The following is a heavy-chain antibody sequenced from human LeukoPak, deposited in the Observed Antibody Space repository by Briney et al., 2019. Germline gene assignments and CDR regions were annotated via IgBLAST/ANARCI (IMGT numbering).Heavy chain of an antibody. CDR3: AKDGGSYRFDY. CDR2: ISYDGSNK. J-gene: IGHJ4*02. V-gene: IGHV3-30*18. Sequence: GGSLRLSCAASGFTFSSYGMHWVRQAPGKGLEWVAVISYDGSNKYYADSVKGRFTISRDNSKSTLYLQMNSLRAEDAAVYYCAKDGGSYRFDYWGQETLVTVSS. D-gene: IGHD1-26*01. CDR1: GFTFSSYG.